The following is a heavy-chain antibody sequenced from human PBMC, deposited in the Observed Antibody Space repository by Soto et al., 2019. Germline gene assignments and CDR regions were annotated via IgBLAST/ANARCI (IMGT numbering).Heavy chain of an antibody. Sequence: EVQLVESGGGLVKPGGSLRLSCAASGFTFSNAWMNWVRQAPGKGLEWVGRIKSKTDGGTTDYAAPVKGRFTISRDDSKNTLYLQMNSLITEDRAVYYCTAEYYYDSRDGGAYWGQGTLVTVSS. V-gene: IGHV3-15*07. J-gene: IGHJ4*02. CDR3: TAEYYYDSRDGGAY. D-gene: IGHD3-22*01. CDR1: GFTFSNAW. CDR2: IKSKTDGGTT.